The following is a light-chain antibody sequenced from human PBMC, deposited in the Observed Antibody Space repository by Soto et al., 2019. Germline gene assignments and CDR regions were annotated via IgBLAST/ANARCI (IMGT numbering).Light chain of an antibody. Sequence: IVMNQSPLSLPVTPGEPSSLSCSSSQSLLHSNGYNYLDWYMQTXGQSPQXLSYLGSNGASGVPDRFSGSGSGTDFTLKISRVQAEDVGVYYCMQALQTPVTFGQGTRLEI. CDR2: LGS. J-gene: IGKJ5*01. CDR1: QSLLHSNGYNY. CDR3: MQALQTPVT. V-gene: IGKV2-28*01.